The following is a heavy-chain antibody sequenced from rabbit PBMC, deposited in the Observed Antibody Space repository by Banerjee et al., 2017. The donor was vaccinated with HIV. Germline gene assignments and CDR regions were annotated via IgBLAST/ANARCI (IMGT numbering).Heavy chain of an antibody. CDR2: INTSRGST. CDR3: ARGNTDGGSGYNL. CDR1: GFSFSNKYV. J-gene: IGHJ4*01. Sequence: QEQLVESGGGLVQPGGSLKLSCKASGFSFSNKYVMCWVRQAPGKGLEWIACINTSRGSTWYASWAKGRFTISKTSSTTVTLQMTSLTAADTATYFCARGNTDGGSGYNLWGPGTLVTVS. D-gene: IGHD8-1*01. V-gene: IGHV1S45*01.